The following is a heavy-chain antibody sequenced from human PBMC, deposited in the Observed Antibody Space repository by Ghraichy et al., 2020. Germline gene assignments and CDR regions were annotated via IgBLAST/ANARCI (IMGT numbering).Heavy chain of an antibody. CDR3: ARGCAIAARPYWRLGWFDP. J-gene: IGHJ5*02. V-gene: IGHV4-34*01. D-gene: IGHD6-6*01. Sequence: SETLSLTCAVYGGSFSGYYWSWIRQPPGKRLEWIGEINHSGSTNYNPSLKSRVTISVDTSKNQFSLKLSSVTAADTAGYYCARGCAIAARPYWRLGWFDPGGQGTLVPVSS. CDR1: GGSFSGYY. CDR2: INHSGST.